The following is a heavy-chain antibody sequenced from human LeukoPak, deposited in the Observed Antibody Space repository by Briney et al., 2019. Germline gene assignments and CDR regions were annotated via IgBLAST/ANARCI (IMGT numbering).Heavy chain of an antibody. J-gene: IGHJ6*02. Sequence: TSVKVSCKASGFTFTKSALQWVRQARGQRLEWIGWIVVGSGNTDYAQKFQERVTITRDMFASTAYMELSSLRSEDTAVYYCAAGLRGPTVTGKYYYYGMDVWGQGTTVTVSS. D-gene: IGHD4-11*01. V-gene: IGHV1-58*01. CDR2: IVVGSGNT. CDR3: AAGLRGPTVTGKYYYYGMDV. CDR1: GFTFTKSA.